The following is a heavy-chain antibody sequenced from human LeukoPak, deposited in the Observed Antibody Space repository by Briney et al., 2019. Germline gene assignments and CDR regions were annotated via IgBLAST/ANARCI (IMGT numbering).Heavy chain of an antibody. CDR3: AKDCRSYYDSSGYHY. J-gene: IGHJ4*02. V-gene: IGHV3-23*01. D-gene: IGHD3-22*01. Sequence: GGSLRLSCAASGFIFSSYAMSWVRQAPGKGLEWVSAISGSGGSTYYADSVKGRFTISRDNSKNTLYLQMNGLRAEDTAVYYCAKDCRSYYDSSGYHYWGQGTLVTVSS. CDR2: ISGSGGST. CDR1: GFIFSSYA.